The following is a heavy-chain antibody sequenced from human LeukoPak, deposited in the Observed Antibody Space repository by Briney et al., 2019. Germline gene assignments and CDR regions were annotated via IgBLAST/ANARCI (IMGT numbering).Heavy chain of an antibody. V-gene: IGHV1-69*01. D-gene: IGHD6-13*01. J-gene: IGHJ2*01. CDR1: GGTFSSYA. CDR2: IIPIFGTA. Sequence: SVKVSCKASGGTFSSYAISWVRQAPGQGLEWMGGIIPIFGTANYAQKFQGRVTITADESTSTAYMELSSLRSEDTAVYYCARGGYSSSWSPWYFDLWGRGTLVTVSS. CDR3: ARGGYSSSWSPWYFDL.